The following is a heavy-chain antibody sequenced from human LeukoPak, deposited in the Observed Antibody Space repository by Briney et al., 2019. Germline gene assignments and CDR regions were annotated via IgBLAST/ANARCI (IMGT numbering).Heavy chain of an antibody. V-gene: IGHV3-21*01. CDR3: ARANYDSSGYYPW. CDR2: ISSSSSYI. Sequence: GGSLRLSCAASGFTFSSYSMIWVRQAPGKGLEWVSYISSSSSYIYYADSVKGRFTISRDNAKNSLYLQINSLRAEDTAVYYCARANYDSSGYYPWWGQGTLVTVSS. J-gene: IGHJ4*02. D-gene: IGHD3-22*01. CDR1: GFTFSSYS.